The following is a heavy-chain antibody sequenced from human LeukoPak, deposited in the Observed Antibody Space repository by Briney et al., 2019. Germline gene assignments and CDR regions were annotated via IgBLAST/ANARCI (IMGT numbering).Heavy chain of an antibody. CDR3: TVSSGYYYFDY. V-gene: IGHV3-49*04. J-gene: IGHJ4*02. CDR2: IRSKAYGGTT. CDR1: GFTFGDYA. D-gene: IGHD3-22*01. Sequence: GRSLRLSCTASGFTFGDYAMSWVRQAPGKGLEWVGFIRSKAYGGTTEYAASVKGRFTISRDDSKSIAYLHMNSLKTEDTAVYYCTVSSGYYYFDYWGQGTLVTVSS.